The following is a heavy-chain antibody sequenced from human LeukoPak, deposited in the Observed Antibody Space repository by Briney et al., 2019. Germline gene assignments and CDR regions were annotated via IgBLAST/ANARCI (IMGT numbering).Heavy chain of an antibody. D-gene: IGHD5-18*01. CDR2: INPNSGGT. Sequence: ASVKVSCKTSGYTFTDYYMHWVRQAPGQGLEWMGWINPNSGGTNYAQRFQGRVTMTRDTSISTAYMGLSGLRSDDTAVYYCARAWNTDMYLWFDPWGQGTLVTVSS. V-gene: IGHV1-2*02. CDR1: GYTFTDYY. J-gene: IGHJ5*02. CDR3: ARAWNTDMYLWFDP.